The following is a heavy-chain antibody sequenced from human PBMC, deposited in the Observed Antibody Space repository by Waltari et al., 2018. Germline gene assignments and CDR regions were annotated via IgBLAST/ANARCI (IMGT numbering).Heavy chain of an antibody. Sequence: QVQLVQSGAEVKKPGSSVKVSCKASGGTFSSYTISWVRQAPGQGLEWMGRIIPILGIANYAQKFQGRVTITADKSTSTAYMELSSLRSEDTAVYYCASGPGVLQPQMYYGMDVWGQGTTVIVSS. D-gene: IGHD7-27*01. CDR3: ASGPGVLQPQMYYGMDV. CDR1: GGTFSSYT. CDR2: IIPILGIA. J-gene: IGHJ6*02. V-gene: IGHV1-69*02.